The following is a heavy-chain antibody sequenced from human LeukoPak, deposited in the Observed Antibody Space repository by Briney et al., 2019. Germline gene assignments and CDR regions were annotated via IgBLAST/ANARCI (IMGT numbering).Heavy chain of an antibody. CDR1: GFTFSTFT. V-gene: IGHV3-30-3*01. CDR3: ARDEGGKYSSGWMSNWFDP. CDR2: VSHDGNEK. Sequence: PGGSLRLSCAASGFTFSTFTMHWVRQAPGKGLEWVAVVSHDGNEKFYADSVRGRFTVSRDNSKNTLSLQMNSLRPEDTAVYYCARDEGGKYSSGWMSNWFDPWGQGTLVTVSP. D-gene: IGHD6-19*01. J-gene: IGHJ5*02.